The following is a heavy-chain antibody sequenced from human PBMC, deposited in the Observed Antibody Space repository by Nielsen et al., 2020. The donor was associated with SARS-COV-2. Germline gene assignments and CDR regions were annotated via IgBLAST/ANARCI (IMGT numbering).Heavy chain of an antibody. D-gene: IGHD1-26*01. J-gene: IGHJ4*02. CDR2: INWNGGST. Sequence: GESLKISCAASGFTFDDYGMSWVRQAPGKGLEWVSGINWNGGSTGYADSVKGRFTISRDNAKNSLYLQMNSLRAEDTGLYHCARGLYGSIMDVNDYWGQGTLVTVSS. V-gene: IGHV3-20*01. CDR3: ARGLYGSIMDVNDY. CDR1: GFTFDDYG.